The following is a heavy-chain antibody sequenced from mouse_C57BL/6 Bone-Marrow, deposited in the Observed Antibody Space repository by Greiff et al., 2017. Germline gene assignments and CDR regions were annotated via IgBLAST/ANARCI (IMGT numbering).Heavy chain of an antibody. J-gene: IGHJ3*01. CDR1: GYTFTSYW. CDR3: ARSDYSNCPWFAY. D-gene: IGHD2-5*01. V-gene: IGHV1-69*01. CDR2: IDPSDSYT. Sequence: QVQLQQPGAELVMPGASVKLSCKASGYTFTSYWMHWVKQRPGQGLEWIGEIDPSDSYTNYNQKFKGKSTLPVDKSSSTAYMQLSSLTSEDSAVYYCARSDYSNCPWFAYWGQGTLVTVSA.